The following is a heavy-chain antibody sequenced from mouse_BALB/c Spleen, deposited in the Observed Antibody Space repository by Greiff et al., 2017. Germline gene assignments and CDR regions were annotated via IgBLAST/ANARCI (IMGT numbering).Heavy chain of an antibody. Sequence: EVMLVESGGGLVKPGGSLKLSCAASGFAFSSYDMSWVRQTPEKRLEWVAYISSGGGSTYYPDTVKGRFTISRDNAKNTLYLQMSSLKSEDTAMYYCARQGEVTTVVATDYAMDYWGQGTSVTVSS. CDR2: ISSGGGST. CDR1: GFAFSSYD. CDR3: ARQGEVTTVVATDYAMDY. D-gene: IGHD1-1*01. J-gene: IGHJ4*01. V-gene: IGHV5-12-1*01.